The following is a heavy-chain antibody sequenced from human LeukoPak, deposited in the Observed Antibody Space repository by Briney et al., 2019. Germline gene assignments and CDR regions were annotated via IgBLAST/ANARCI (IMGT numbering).Heavy chain of an antibody. J-gene: IGHJ4*02. CDR1: GFTVSSNY. V-gene: IGHV3-13*01. CDR2: FHTDGGT. CDR3: ARGPGPGVTTIDS. D-gene: IGHD4-17*01. Sequence: GGSLRLSCAASGFTVSSNYMSWVRQAPGEGLEWVSAFHTDGGTYYLDSVKGRFTISREDAKNSLYLQMNTLRAGDTAVYYCARGPGPGVTTIDSWGQGTLVIVSS.